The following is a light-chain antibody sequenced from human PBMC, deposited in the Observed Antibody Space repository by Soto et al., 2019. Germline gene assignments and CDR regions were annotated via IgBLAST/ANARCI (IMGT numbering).Light chain of an antibody. CDR2: DVS. Sequence: QSVLTQPHSVSGSPGQSVAISCTGTSSDVGGYNYVSWYQQHPGKAPKLMIYDVSKRPSGVPDRFSGSKSGNTASLTISGLQAEDEADYYFCSYAGSYSYVLGTGTKLTVL. CDR3: CSYAGSYSYV. J-gene: IGLJ1*01. CDR1: SSDVGGYNY. V-gene: IGLV2-11*01.